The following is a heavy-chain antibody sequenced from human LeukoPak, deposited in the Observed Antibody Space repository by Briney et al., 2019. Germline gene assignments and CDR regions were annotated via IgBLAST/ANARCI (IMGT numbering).Heavy chain of an antibody. J-gene: IGHJ4*02. D-gene: IGHD6-19*01. V-gene: IGHV3-23*01. Sequence: GGSLRLSCAASGFTFSSYAMSWVRQAPGKGLEWVSAISGSGGSTYYADSVRGRFTISRDNSKSTLYLQMNSLRAEDTAVYYCAKVASADAQARLNYWGQGTLVIVSS. CDR3: AKVASADAQARLNY. CDR1: GFTFSSYA. CDR2: ISGSGGST.